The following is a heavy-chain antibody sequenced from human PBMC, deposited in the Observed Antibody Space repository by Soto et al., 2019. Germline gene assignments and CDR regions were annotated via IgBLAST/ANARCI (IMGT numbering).Heavy chain of an antibody. Sequence: EVQLVESGGGLVKPGGSLRLSCAASGFTFSSYSMTWVRQAPGKGLEWVSSISSSGSYIYYADSVKGRFTISRDNAKNSLYLQMNSLRAEDTAVYYCARIPDLPAPMMSKKYYYYYMDVWGQGTPVTVSS. J-gene: IGHJ6*03. CDR3: ARIPDLPAPMMSKKYYYYYMDV. CDR2: ISSSGSYI. D-gene: IGHD2-2*01. V-gene: IGHV3-21*01. CDR1: GFTFSSYS.